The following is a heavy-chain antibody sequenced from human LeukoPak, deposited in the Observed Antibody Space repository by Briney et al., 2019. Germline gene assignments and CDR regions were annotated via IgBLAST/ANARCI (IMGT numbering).Heavy chain of an antibody. Sequence: PGGSLRLSCAASGFTFSSYWMSWVRQAPGKGLEWVANIKQDGSEKYYVDSVKGRFTISRDNAKNSLYLQMNSLRVEDTAVYYCARDWLAAMGGSYGMDVWGQGTTVTVSS. CDR2: IKQDGSEK. CDR1: GFTFSSYW. CDR3: ARDWLAAMGGSYGMDV. V-gene: IGHV3-7*01. D-gene: IGHD2-2*01. J-gene: IGHJ6*02.